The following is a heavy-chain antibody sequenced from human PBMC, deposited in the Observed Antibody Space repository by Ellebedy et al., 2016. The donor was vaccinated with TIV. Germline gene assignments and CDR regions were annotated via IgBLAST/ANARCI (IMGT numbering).Heavy chain of an antibody. J-gene: IGHJ4*02. CDR2: IYYSGST. CDR1: GGSISSYY. V-gene: IGHV4-59*08. Sequence: MPSETLSLTCTVSGGSISSYYWSRIRQPPGKGLEWIGYIYYSGSTNYNPSLKSRVTIAVDTSKKQISLKLSSVTAADTAVNYCARQGHSSGWYVGEYYFDYWGQGTLVTVSS. CDR3: ARQGHSSGWYVGEYYFDY. D-gene: IGHD6-19*01.